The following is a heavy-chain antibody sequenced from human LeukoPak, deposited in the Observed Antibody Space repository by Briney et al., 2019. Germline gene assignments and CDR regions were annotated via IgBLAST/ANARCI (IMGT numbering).Heavy chain of an antibody. CDR3: AKADGLLAGAQSWP. CDR2: ISYDGSDK. D-gene: IGHD6-19*01. CDR1: GFTFTSFT. V-gene: IGHV3-30-3*01. Sequence: PGRSLRLSRAASGFTFTSFTMHWVCQAPGKGLEWVAIISYDGSDKYYADSVKGRLTISRDNSKSTLYLQMISLRTEDTAVYYCAKADGLLAGAQSWPRGQGTLGTVSS. J-gene: IGHJ4*02.